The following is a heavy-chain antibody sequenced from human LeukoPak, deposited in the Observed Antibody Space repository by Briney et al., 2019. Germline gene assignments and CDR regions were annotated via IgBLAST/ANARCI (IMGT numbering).Heavy chain of an antibody. J-gene: IGHJ2*01. V-gene: IGHV3-23*01. CDR3: VHAGSGDFDL. CDR1: GFTFSSFA. Sequence: GVSLRLSCAASGFTFSSFAKSWVRQAPGKGLEWVSTISGTFITYHAESVKGRFTISRDNSKNTLHLQMNSLGADDTALYYCVHAGSGDFDLWGRGTLVTVST. CDR2: ISGTFIT. D-gene: IGHD3-10*01.